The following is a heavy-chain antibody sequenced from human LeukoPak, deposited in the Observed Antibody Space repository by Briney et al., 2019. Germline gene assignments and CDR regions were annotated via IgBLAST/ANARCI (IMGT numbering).Heavy chain of an antibody. CDR2: ISSSGSTI. J-gene: IGHJ4*02. Sequence: GGSLRLSCAASGFTFSSYEMHWVRQAPGKGLEWVSYISSSGSTIHYADSVKGRFTISRDNAKNSLYLQMNSLRAEDTAVYYCAREGHFYFDYWGQGTLVTVSS. CDR1: GFTFSSYE. D-gene: IGHD3-3*02. V-gene: IGHV3-48*03. CDR3: AREGHFYFDY.